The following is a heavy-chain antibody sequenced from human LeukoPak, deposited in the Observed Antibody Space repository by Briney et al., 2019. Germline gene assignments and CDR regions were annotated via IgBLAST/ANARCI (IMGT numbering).Heavy chain of an antibody. CDR1: GGSISGGGYY. Sequence: ASESLSPTCTVSGGSISGGGYYWSWIRQHPGKGLEWIGYIYYSGSTYYNPSLKSRVTISVDTSKNQFSLKLSSVTAADTAVYYCARVVQEYFDYWGQGTLVTVSS. V-gene: IGHV4-31*03. CDR2: IYYSGST. CDR3: ARVVQEYFDY. J-gene: IGHJ4*02.